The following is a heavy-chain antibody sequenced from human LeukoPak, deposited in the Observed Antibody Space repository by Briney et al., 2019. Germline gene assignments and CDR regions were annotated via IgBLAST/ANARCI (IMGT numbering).Heavy chain of an antibody. D-gene: IGHD3-22*01. CDR3: AKRYDRAPHDAFDI. CDR2: IRYDGSNK. CDR1: GFTFSSYG. V-gene: IGHV3-30*02. Sequence: GGSLRLSCAASGFTFSSYGMHWVRQAPGKGLEWVAFIRYDGSNKYYADSVKGRFTISRDNSKNTLYLQMNSLRAEDTAVYYCAKRYDRAPHDAFDIWGQGTMVTASS. J-gene: IGHJ3*02.